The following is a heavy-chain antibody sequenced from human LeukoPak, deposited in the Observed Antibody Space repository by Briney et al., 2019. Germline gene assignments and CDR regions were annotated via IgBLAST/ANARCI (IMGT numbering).Heavy chain of an antibody. CDR3: ARGFEGAAAGTSEWFDP. CDR1: GGSISSYY. Sequence: SETLSLTCTVSGGSISSYYWSWIRQPPGKGLEWIGYIYYSGSTNYNPSLKSRVTISVDTSKNQLSLKLSSVTAADTAVYYCARGFEGAAAGTSEWFDPWGQGTLVTVSS. V-gene: IGHV4-59*12. D-gene: IGHD6-13*01. CDR2: IYYSGST. J-gene: IGHJ5*02.